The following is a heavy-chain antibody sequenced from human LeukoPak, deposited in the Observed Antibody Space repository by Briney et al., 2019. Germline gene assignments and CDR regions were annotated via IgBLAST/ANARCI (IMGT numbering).Heavy chain of an antibody. CDR3: ARDPNGDLDY. V-gene: IGHV3-30-3*01. CDR1: GFTFSSYA. J-gene: IGHJ4*02. Sequence: GGSLRLSCAASGFTFSSYAMHWVRQAPGKGLEWVAVISYDGSNKYYADSVKGRFTISRDNSKNTLYLQMNSLRAEDTAVYYCARDPNGDLDYWGQGTLVTVSS. CDR2: ISYDGSNK. D-gene: IGHD4-17*01.